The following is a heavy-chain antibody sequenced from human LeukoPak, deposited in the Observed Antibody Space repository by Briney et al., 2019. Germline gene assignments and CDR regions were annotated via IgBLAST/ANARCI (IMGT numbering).Heavy chain of an antibody. CDR1: GFTFSSYA. Sequence: PGGSLRLSCAASGFTFSSYAMHWVRQAPGKGLEWVAVISYDGSNKYYADSVKGRFTISRDDARKSLYLQMNSLRAEDTALYYCAKDRPNWANDGWGQGTQVTVSS. CDR3: AKDRPNWANDG. D-gene: IGHD2-8*01. V-gene: IGHV3-30-3*01. J-gene: IGHJ4*02. CDR2: ISYDGSNK.